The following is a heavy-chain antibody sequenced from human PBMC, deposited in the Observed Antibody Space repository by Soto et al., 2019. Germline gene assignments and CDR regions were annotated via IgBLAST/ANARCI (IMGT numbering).Heavy chain of an antibody. CDR2: ISSSGSFM. V-gene: IGHV3-21*01. Sequence: GALRLSCAASGFSFSSDSMGWVRQAPGKGLEWVSSISSSGSFMNYADSVKGRFTISRDNAKNSLYLQMTSLKDEDTAVYYCARDPPTGSTLDWFDSWGQGTLVTVSS. CDR1: GFSFSSDS. D-gene: IGHD1-7*01. CDR3: ARDPPTGSTLDWFDS. J-gene: IGHJ5*01.